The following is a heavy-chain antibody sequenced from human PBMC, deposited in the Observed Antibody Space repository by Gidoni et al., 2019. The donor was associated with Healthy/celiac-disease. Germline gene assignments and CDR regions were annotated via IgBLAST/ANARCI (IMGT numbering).Heavy chain of an antibody. V-gene: IGHV4-39*01. J-gene: IGHJ4*02. D-gene: IGHD6-13*01. CDR2: ST. CDR3: ARQWGIAAAVYYFDY. Sequence: STYYNPSLKSRVTISVDTSKNQFSLKLSSVTAADTAVYYCARQWGIAAAVYYFDYWGQGTLVTVSS.